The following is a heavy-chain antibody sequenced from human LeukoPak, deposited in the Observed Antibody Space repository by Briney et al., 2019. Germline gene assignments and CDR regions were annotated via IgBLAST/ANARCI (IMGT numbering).Heavy chain of an antibody. CDR2: INPSGGST. CDR1: GYTFTSYY. CDR3: ATEPVRGGYY. J-gene: IGHJ4*02. Sequence: GASVKVSCKASGYTFTSYYMHWVRQAPGQGLEWMGIINPSGGSTSYAQKFQCRVSRTRDTSTSTVYLELSSLRSEDTAVYYCATEPVRGGYYWGQGTLVTVSS. D-gene: IGHD3-10*01. V-gene: IGHV1-46*01.